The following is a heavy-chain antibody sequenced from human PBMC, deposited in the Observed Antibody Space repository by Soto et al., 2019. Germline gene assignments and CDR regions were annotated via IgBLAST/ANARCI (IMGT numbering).Heavy chain of an antibody. V-gene: IGHV1-3*01. J-gene: IGHJ6*03. CDR2: INAANGNT. CDR1: GYTFTTYP. D-gene: IGHD2-15*01. CDR3: ARCRITKPYYYYYMDV. Sequence: ASVKVSCKASGYTFTTYPMHWVRQAPGQRLEWMGWINAANGNTKYSQNFQGRVTMTTDTSTSTAYMELRSLRSDDTAVYYCARCRITKPYYYYYMDVWGKGTTVTVSS.